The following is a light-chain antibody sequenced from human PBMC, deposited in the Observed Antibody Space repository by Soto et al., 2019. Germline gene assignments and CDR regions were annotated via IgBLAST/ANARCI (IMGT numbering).Light chain of an antibody. CDR2: DAS. Sequence: EIVLTQSPATLSLSPGERATVSCRASQSVSIYLAWYQQKPGQAPRLLIYDASNRATGIPARFSGSGSGADFTLTISSLEPEDFVVYYCQQRISWPPTFGQGTRLEIK. CDR1: QSVSIY. V-gene: IGKV3-11*01. CDR3: QQRISWPPT. J-gene: IGKJ5*01.